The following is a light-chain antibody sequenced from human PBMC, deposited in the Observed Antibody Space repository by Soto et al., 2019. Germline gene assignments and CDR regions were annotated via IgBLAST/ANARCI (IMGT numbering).Light chain of an antibody. CDR3: QQYNDWPRT. CDR1: QSISSN. J-gene: IGKJ1*01. CDR2: GAS. Sequence: EIVMTQSPATLSVSPGERATLSCRASQSISSNFAWYQQKPGKAPRLLIYGASTRATGIPARFSGSGSETEFNLTISSLQSEDFAVYYCQQYNDWPRTFGQGTKVEIK. V-gene: IGKV3-15*01.